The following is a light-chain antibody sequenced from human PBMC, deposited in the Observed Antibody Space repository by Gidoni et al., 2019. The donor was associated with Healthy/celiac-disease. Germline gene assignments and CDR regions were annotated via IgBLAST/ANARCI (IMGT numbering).Light chain of an antibody. CDR2: AAY. V-gene: IGKV1-39*01. CDR3: QQSYSTPPMT. CDR1: QSISSY. J-gene: IGKJ3*01. Sequence: DIQMTQSPSSLSASVGDRVTITCRASQSISSYLNWYQQKPGKAPKLLIYAAYSLQSGVPSRFSGSGSGTDFTLTISSLQPEDFATYYCQQSYSTPPMTFGPGTKVDIK.